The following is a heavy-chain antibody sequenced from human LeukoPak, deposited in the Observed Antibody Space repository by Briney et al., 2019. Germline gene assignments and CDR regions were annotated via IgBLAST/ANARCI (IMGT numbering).Heavy chain of an antibody. CDR2: INAGNGNT. D-gene: IGHD4-17*01. V-gene: IGHV1-3*03. Sequence: ASVKVSCKASGYAFTSYAMHWVRQAPGQRLEWMGWINAGNGNTKYSQEFQGRVTITRDTSASTAYMELSSLRSEDMAVYYCARDGDNTVPLYYWGQGTLVTVSS. CDR1: GYAFTSYA. J-gene: IGHJ4*02. CDR3: ARDGDNTVPLYY.